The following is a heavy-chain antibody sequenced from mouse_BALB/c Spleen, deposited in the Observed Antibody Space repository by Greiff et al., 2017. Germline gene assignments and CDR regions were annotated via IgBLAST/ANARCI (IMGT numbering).Heavy chain of an antibody. V-gene: IGHV1-7*01. CDR1: GYTFTSYW. CDR2: INPNTGYT. D-gene: IGHD1-1*01. J-gene: IGHJ2*01. Sequence: VKVVESGAELAKPGASVKMSCKASGYTFTSYWMHWVKQRPGQGLEWIGYINPNTGYTEYNQKFKDKATLTADKSSSTAYMQLSSLTSEDSAVYYCARRVFYYGGGYFDYWGQGTTLTVSS. CDR3: ARRVFYYGGGYFDY.